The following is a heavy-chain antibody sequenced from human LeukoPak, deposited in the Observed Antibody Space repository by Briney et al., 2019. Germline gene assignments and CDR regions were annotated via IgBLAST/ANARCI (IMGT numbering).Heavy chain of an antibody. V-gene: IGHV1-58*02. CDR2: IVVGSGNT. CDR1: GFTFTSSA. Sequence: GASVKVSCKASGFTFTSSAMQWVRQARGQRLEWIGWIVVGSGNTNYAQKFQERVTITRDMSTSTAYMELSSLRSEDTAVYYCARSLSSPRGYYYYYYMDVWGKGTTVTVSS. J-gene: IGHJ6*03. CDR3: ARSLSSPRGYYYYYYMDV. D-gene: IGHD2-2*01.